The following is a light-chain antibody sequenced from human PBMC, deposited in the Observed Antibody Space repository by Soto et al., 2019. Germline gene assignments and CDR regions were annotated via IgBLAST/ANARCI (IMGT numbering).Light chain of an antibody. J-gene: IGKJ5*01. CDR3: QQRSNSIS. V-gene: IGKV3-11*01. CDR1: QSVTNY. Sequence: EIVLTQSPATLSLSPGERATLSCRASQSVTNYLAWYQQKPGQAPRLLIYDASNRATGIPARFSGGGSGTDFPPTISSLEPEDFADYYCQQRSNSISFGHGTRLDIK. CDR2: DAS.